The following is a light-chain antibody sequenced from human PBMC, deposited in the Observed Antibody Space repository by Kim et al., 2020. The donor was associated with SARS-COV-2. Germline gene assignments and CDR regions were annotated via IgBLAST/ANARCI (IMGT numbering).Light chain of an antibody. CDR2: AAS. CDR1: HNINSY. V-gene: IGKV1-39*01. Sequence: DIQMTQSPPSLSASVGDRVTISCRASHNINSYLNWYQQKPGKAPAVLVYAASSLQSGVPSRFSGGGSGTDFTLTISSLQPEDFATYFCQQSYNIPRTFGQGTKVDIK. CDR3: QQSYNIPRT. J-gene: IGKJ1*01.